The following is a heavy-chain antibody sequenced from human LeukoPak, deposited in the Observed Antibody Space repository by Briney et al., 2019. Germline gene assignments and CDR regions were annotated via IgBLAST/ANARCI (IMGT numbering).Heavy chain of an antibody. V-gene: IGHV1-18*01. D-gene: IGHD2-21*01. J-gene: IGHJ3*02. CDR1: GYRFSTYG. CDR3: ARRIGTPTDAFDI. Sequence: ASVKVSCKSSGYRFSTYGIAWVRQAPGQGLEWMGWVFSLNGNTNYAQKFQGRVSMTTDTSTSTAYLELRSLRSDDTAIYFCARRIGTPTDAFDIWGQGTVVTVSS. CDR2: VFSLNGNT.